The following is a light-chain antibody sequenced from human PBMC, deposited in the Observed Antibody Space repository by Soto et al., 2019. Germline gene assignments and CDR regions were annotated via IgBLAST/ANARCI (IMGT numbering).Light chain of an antibody. CDR2: GAS. Sequence: EILMTQSPATPSVSPGERATVSCRASLRVRSNLAWYQQKPGQAPRLLIFGASTRATGIPARFSGSGSGTKFTLTISSLQSEDFAVYSCQHYNNWLWTFGQRTKVDI. CDR1: LRVRSN. J-gene: IGKJ1*01. V-gene: IGKV3-15*01. CDR3: QHYNNWLWT.